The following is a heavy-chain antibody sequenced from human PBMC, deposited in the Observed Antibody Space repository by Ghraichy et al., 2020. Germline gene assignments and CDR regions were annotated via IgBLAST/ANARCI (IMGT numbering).Heavy chain of an antibody. CDR2: IKSKTDGGTT. Sequence: GESLNISCAASGFTFSNAWMSWVRQAPGKGLEWVGRIKSKTDGGTTDYAAPVKGRFTISRDDSKNTLYLQMNSLKTEDTAVYYCTTDWSGYSGSYFVSFDIWGQGTMVTVSS. D-gene: IGHD1-26*01. CDR3: TTDWSGYSGSYFVSFDI. J-gene: IGHJ3*02. CDR1: GFTFSNAW. V-gene: IGHV3-15*01.